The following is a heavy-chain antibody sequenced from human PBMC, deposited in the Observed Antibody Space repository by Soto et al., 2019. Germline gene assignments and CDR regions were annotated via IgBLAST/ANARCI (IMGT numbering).Heavy chain of an antibody. CDR1: GFTFNNYA. Sequence: EVQMLESGGGLVQPGGSLRLSCAASGFTFNNYAMTWVRQAPGKGLEWVSAISGGGDTTSYADSVKGRFTVTRDGSKNTLYLQMSSQTAEHTALYYRAKGRGGSGSLTPRVDFWGQGTLVTVSS. CDR2: ISGGGDTT. CDR3: AKGRGGSGSLTPRVDF. J-gene: IGHJ4*02. D-gene: IGHD3-10*01. V-gene: IGHV3-23*01.